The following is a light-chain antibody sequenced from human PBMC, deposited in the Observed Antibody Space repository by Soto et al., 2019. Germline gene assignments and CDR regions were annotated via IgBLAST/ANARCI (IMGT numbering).Light chain of an antibody. V-gene: IGKV3-20*01. CDR1: QSVSSIY. Sequence: EIVLTQSRGTLSLSPGERATLSCRASQSVSSIYLAWYQQKPGQPPRLLIYGASSRATGIPDRFSGSGSGTDFTLTISRLEPEDFAVYYCQQYDRSSYTFGQGTKLEIK. CDR2: GAS. CDR3: QQYDRSSYT. J-gene: IGKJ2*01.